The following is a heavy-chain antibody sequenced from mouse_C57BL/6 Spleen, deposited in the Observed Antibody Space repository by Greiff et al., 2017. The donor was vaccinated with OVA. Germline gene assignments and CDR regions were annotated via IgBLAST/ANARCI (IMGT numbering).Heavy chain of an antibody. D-gene: IGHD1-1*01. V-gene: IGHV1-53*01. CDR2: INPSNGGT. CDR3: ARWGAATVVVRRWYFDV. Sequence: VQLQQPGPELVKPGASVKLSCKASGYTFNSYWMHWVKQRPGQGLEWIGNINPSNGGTNYNEKFKSKATLTVDKSSSTAYMQLSSLTSEDSAVYYCARWGAATVVVRRWYFDVWGTVTTVTVSS. J-gene: IGHJ1*03. CDR1: GYTFNSYW.